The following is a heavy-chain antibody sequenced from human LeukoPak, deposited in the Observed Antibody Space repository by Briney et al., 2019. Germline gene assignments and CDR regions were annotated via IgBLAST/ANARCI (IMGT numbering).Heavy chain of an antibody. Sequence: GESLKISCKDSGYSFASTWIAWVRQTPGKGLEWMGIIYPGDSDTRYSPSFQGQVTISADKSISTAYLQWSSLKASDTAMYYCARHDSSGSSFDYWGQGTLVTVSS. CDR3: ARHDSSGSSFDY. D-gene: IGHD3-22*01. CDR1: GYSFASTW. CDR2: IYPGDSDT. J-gene: IGHJ4*02. V-gene: IGHV5-51*01.